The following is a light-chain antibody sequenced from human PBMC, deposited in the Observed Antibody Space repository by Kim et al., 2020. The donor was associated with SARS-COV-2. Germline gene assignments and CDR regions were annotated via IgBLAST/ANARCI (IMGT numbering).Light chain of an antibody. Sequence: DIQMTQSPSTLSASVGDRVTITCRASQSISSRLAWYQQKPGKAPKLLIYQASSLESGVPSRFSGSGSGTELTLTISCLQSDDFATYYCQQYNSYPWTFGQGTKVDIK. CDR1: QSISSR. CDR2: QAS. V-gene: IGKV1-5*03. J-gene: IGKJ1*01. CDR3: QQYNSYPWT.